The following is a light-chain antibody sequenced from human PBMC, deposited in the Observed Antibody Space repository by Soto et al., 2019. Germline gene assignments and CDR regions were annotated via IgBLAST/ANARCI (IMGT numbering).Light chain of an antibody. CDR1: QSISRY. CDR2: GAS. CDR3: QHYGSSPWT. V-gene: IGKV3-20*01. J-gene: IGKJ1*01. Sequence: IVLTQSPVTLSLSPGERTTLSCRASQSISRYLAWYQQKPGQAPRLLIYGASSRATGIPDRFSGSGSGTAFTLTISRLEPEDFAVFYCQHYGSSPWTFGQGTKVDIK.